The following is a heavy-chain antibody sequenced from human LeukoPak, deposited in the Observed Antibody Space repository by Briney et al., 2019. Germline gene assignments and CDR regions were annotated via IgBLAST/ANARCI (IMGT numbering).Heavy chain of an antibody. CDR2: ISYDGSNK. D-gene: IGHD2-2*01. CDR1: GFTFSSYA. Sequence: GGSLRLSCAASGFTFSSYAMHWVRQAPGKGLEWVAVISYDGSNKYYADSVKGRFTISRDNSKNTLFLQINSLRAEDTAVYYCAKDSIVEVPTAMLYFDYWGQGTLVTVSS. J-gene: IGHJ4*02. CDR3: AKDSIVEVPTAMLYFDY. V-gene: IGHV3-30*04.